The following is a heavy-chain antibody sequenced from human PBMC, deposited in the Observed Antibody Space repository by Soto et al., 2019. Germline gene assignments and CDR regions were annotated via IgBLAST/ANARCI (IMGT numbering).Heavy chain of an antibody. V-gene: IGHV3-23*01. CDR2: IGGGSYTT. Sequence: PGGSLRLSCAASGFTFSSYAMSWVRQAPGKGLESVSVIGGGSYTTNYADSVKGRFTISRDNSKNTLYLQMNSLRAEDTAIYYCAAYYYGSGSSRGPFDYWGQGTLVTVSS. CDR1: GFTFSSYA. J-gene: IGHJ4*02. D-gene: IGHD3-10*01. CDR3: AAYYYGSGSSRGPFDY.